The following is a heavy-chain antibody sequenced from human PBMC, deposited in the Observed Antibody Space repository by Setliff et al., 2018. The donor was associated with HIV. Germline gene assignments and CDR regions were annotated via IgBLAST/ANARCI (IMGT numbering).Heavy chain of an antibody. J-gene: IGHJ1*01. CDR1: GDTLTNYA. CDR3: ARDQGVVTRACWH. Sequence: VKVSCKAYGDTLTNYALSWVRQAPGQGLEWMGGIIPLFGTEDYAQKFQGRVTITADESTNTAYMELRSLTSDDTAVYYCARDQGVVTRACWHWGQGTLVTSPQ. CDR2: IIPLFGTE. V-gene: IGHV1-69*01. D-gene: IGHD2-21*02.